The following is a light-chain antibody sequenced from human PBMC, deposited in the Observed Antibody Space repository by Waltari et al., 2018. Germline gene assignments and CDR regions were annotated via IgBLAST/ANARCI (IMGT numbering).Light chain of an antibody. J-gene: IGLJ3*02. V-gene: IGLV2-11*01. CDR3: CSYAGSHWV. CDR2: DVS. CDR1: SSDVGGYKY. Sequence: QSALTQPRSVSGTPGQSVTISCTGTSSDVGGYKYVSWYQQHPGKAPQLMIYDVSNRPSGVPDRFSGSKSGNTASLTISGLQADDEADYYCCSYAGSHWVFGGGTELTVL.